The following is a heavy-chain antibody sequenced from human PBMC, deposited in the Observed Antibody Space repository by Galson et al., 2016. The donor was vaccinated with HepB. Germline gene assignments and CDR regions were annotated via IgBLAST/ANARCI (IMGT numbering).Heavy chain of an antibody. V-gene: IGHV3-43*01. CDR2: IRWDGDTT. CDR1: GFTFDDYT. J-gene: IGHJ4*02. Sequence: SLRLSCAASGFTFDDYTMHWVRQAPGKGLEWVCLIRWDGDTTYYADSVKGRFTISRDNGKKSLYLQMDSLRTEDTALYYCAKDFGSGSPHYVDYWGQGTLVTVSS. D-gene: IGHD3-10*01. CDR3: AKDFGSGSPHYVDY.